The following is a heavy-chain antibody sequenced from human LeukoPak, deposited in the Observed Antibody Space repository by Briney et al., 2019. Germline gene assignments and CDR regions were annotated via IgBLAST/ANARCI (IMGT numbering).Heavy chain of an antibody. J-gene: IGHJ4*02. CDR2: IYDSGST. CDR1: GGSIRSSYYY. Sequence: PSETLSLTCTVSGGSIRSSYYYWGWIRQPPGKGLEWIGSIYDSGSTYYNPSLKSRVTISVDTSKNQFSLKLSSVTAADTAVYYCARSYCSGGSCYVGWGQGTLVTVSS. CDR3: ARSYCSGGSCYVG. V-gene: IGHV4-39*01. D-gene: IGHD2-15*01.